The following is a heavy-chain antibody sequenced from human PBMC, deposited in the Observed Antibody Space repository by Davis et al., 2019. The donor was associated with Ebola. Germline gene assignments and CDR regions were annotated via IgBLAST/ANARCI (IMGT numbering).Heavy chain of an antibody. CDR2: ITYSSSSI. Sequence: SRAAPAYPLISFSKNGVRQAPGRGLGWVSSITYSSSSIYYANSVKGRFTTSRDNAKNSLYLQMNSLSAEDTAVYCCARGDAVCDYWGQGTLVTVSS. CDR1: AYPLISFS. J-gene: IGHJ4*02. V-gene: IGHV3-21*01. D-gene: IGHD2-21*02. CDR3: ARGDAVCDY.